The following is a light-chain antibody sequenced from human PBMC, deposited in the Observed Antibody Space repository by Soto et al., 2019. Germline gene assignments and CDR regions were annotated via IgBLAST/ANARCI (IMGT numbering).Light chain of an antibody. CDR2: YAT. CDR1: NIGSKS. Sequence: SYELTQPPSVSVAPGKTANITCGGNNIGSKSVHWYQQKPGQAPVLVISYATDRPSGIPERSCGSNSGNTATLTISSVEAGDEDDYYCQVWDSSSDPVVFGGGTKLTVL. CDR3: QVWDSSSDPVV. V-gene: IGLV3-21*04. J-gene: IGLJ2*01.